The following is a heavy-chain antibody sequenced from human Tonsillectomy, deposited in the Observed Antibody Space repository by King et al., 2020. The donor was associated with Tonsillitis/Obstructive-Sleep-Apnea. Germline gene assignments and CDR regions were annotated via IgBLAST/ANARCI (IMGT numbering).Heavy chain of an antibody. CDR1: GYSFTNFW. V-gene: IGHV5-51*03. D-gene: IGHD5-18*01. CDR2: IYPGDSDT. J-gene: IGHJ5*02. CDR3: TRARNSYGYLSWFDP. Sequence: VQLVESGAEVKKPGESLKISCKASGYSFTNFWIGWVRQMPGKGLEWMGIIYPGDSDTKYSPSFQGQVTISADNSISTAYVQWSSLKASATAFYYCTRARNSYGYLSWFDPWGQGTLVTVSS.